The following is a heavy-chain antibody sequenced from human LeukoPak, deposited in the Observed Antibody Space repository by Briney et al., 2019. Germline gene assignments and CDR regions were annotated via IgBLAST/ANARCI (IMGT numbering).Heavy chain of an antibody. Sequence: ASVKVSCKASGGTFSSYAISWVRQAPGQGLEWMGGIIPIFGTANYAQKFQGRVTITADKSTSTAYMELSSLRSEDTAVYYCARDHTVAGIFFLVYGMDVWGKGTTVTVSS. CDR3: ARDHTVAGIFFLVYGMDV. J-gene: IGHJ6*04. D-gene: IGHD6-19*01. V-gene: IGHV1-69*06. CDR1: GGTFSSYA. CDR2: IIPIFGTA.